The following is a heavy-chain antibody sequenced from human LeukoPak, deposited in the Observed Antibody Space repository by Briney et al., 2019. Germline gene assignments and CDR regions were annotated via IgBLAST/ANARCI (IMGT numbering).Heavy chain of an antibody. J-gene: IGHJ4*02. CDR3: ARGEDDYYDSSGYDY. Sequence: SETLSLTCTVSSGSISTSNYYWGWVRQPPGKALEWIGNIFYSGSTYYSPSLKSRVTISLDTSRNQFSLKLSSVTAADTAVYYCARGEDDYYDSSGYDYWGQGTLVTVSS. D-gene: IGHD3-22*01. CDR1: SGSISTSNYY. V-gene: IGHV4-39*07. CDR2: IFYSGST.